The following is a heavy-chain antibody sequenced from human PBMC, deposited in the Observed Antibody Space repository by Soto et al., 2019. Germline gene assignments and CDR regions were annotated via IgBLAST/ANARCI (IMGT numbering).Heavy chain of an antibody. Sequence: GGSLRLSCAASGFTFSSYWMHWVRQAPGKGLVWVSRINSDGSSTSYADSMKGRFTISRDNAKNTLYLQMNSLRAEDTAVYYCARVGCTNGVCYYYYMDVWGKGTTVTVSS. CDR2: INSDGSST. J-gene: IGHJ6*03. CDR3: ARVGCTNGVCYYYYMDV. D-gene: IGHD2-8*01. V-gene: IGHV3-74*01. CDR1: GFTFSSYW.